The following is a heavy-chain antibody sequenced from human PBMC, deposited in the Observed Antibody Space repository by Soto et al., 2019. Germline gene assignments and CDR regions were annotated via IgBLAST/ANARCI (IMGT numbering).Heavy chain of an antibody. J-gene: IGHJ5*02. V-gene: IGHV3-33*01. CDR3: ARDPLAYCGGDCYSYSGWFDP. Sequence: GGSLRLSCAASGFTFSSYGMHWVRQAPGKGLEWVAVIWYDGSNKYYADSVKGRFTISRDNSKNTLYLQMNSLRAEDTAVYYCARDPLAYCGGDCYSYSGWFDPWGQGTLVTVSS. CDR2: IWYDGSNK. CDR1: GFTFSSYG. D-gene: IGHD2-21*02.